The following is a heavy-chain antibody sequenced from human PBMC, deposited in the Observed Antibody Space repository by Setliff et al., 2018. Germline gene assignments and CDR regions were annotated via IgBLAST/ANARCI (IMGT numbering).Heavy chain of an antibody. J-gene: IGHJ6*03. CDR1: GFAFNTYW. CDR3: AKSGSGYYTYYYMDV. V-gene: IGHV3-74*01. Sequence: GGSLRLSCAASGFAFNTYWMHWVRQVPGKGLVWVARINGDGSVANYADSVKGRFTISRDNSKNTLYLQMNSLRAEDTAVYYCAKSGSGYYTYYYMDVWGKGTTVTVSS. D-gene: IGHD3-3*01. CDR2: INGDGSVA.